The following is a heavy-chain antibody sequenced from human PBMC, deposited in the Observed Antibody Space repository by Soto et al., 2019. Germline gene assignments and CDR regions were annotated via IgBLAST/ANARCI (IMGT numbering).Heavy chain of an antibody. D-gene: IGHD2-15*01. CDR2: TSYDGSNK. Sequence: GGSLRLSCAASGFTFSSYAMHWVRQAPGKGLEWVAVTSYDGSNKYYADSVKGRFTISRDNSKITLYLQMNSLRAEDTAVYYCARSWDCSGGSCYPKTEYFQHWGQGTLVTVSS. J-gene: IGHJ1*01. CDR1: GFTFSSYA. V-gene: IGHV3-30-3*01. CDR3: ARSWDCSGGSCYPKTEYFQH.